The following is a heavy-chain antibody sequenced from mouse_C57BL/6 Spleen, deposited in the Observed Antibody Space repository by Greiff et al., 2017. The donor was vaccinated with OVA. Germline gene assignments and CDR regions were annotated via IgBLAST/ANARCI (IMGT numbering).Heavy chain of an antibody. CDR1: GYTFTDYE. V-gene: IGHV1-15*01. CDR3: TRTGAMDY. D-gene: IGHD4-1*01. CDR2: IDPETGGT. Sequence: VQLVESGAELVRPGASVTLSCKASGYTFTDYEMHWVKQTPVHGLEWIGAIDPETGGTAYNQKFKGKAILTADKSSSTAYMELRSLTSGDSAVYYCTRTGAMDYWGQGTSVTVSS. J-gene: IGHJ4*01.